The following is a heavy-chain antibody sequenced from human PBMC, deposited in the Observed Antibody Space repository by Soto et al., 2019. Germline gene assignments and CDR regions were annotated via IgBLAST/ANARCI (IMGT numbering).Heavy chain of an antibody. V-gene: IGHV1-69*13. CDR1: GGTFSTYA. D-gene: IGHD6-19*01. Sequence: SVKVSCKTSGGTFSTYAIYWVRQAPGQGLEWMGAIIPLFGTADYAQKFQGRVTITADESTSTAYMEMSSLRSEDTAVYYCARPKGSYSSGYYYFDYWGQGTLVTVSS. CDR2: IIPLFGTA. CDR3: ARPKGSYSSGYYYFDY. J-gene: IGHJ4*02.